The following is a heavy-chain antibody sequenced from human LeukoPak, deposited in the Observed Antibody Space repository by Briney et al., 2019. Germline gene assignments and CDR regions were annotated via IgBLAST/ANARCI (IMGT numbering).Heavy chain of an antibody. J-gene: IGHJ4*02. D-gene: IGHD6-6*01. Sequence: ASVKLSFKASGYTFTSYDISWVRQAPGQGLEWMGWISTYNDNTHYAQKLQGRVTMTTDTSTSTVYMELKSLRSDDTAVYYCARIQSRIIAARPGNPAFDYWGRGTLVTVSS. V-gene: IGHV1-18*01. CDR1: GYTFTSYD. CDR3: ARIQSRIIAARPGNPAFDY. CDR2: ISTYNDNT.